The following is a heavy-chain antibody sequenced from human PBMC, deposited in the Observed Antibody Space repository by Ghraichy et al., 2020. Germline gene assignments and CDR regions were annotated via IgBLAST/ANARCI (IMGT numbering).Heavy chain of an antibody. CDR2: IYSGGST. Sequence: GGSLRLSCAASGFTVSSNYMSWVRQAPGKGLEWVSVIYSGGSTYYADSVKGRFTISRHNSKNTLYLQMNSLRAEDTAVYYCARVSEGEASMIMYYFDYWGQGTLVTVSS. D-gene: IGHD3-22*01. CDR1: GFTVSSNY. CDR3: ARVSEGEASMIMYYFDY. V-gene: IGHV3-53*04. J-gene: IGHJ4*02.